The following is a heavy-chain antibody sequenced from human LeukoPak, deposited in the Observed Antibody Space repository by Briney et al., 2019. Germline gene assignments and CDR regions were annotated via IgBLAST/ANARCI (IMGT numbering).Heavy chain of an antibody. CDR1: GFTFSSYA. D-gene: IGHD3-10*01. CDR2: ISGSGGST. V-gene: IGHV3-23*01. CDR3: AKDGSRVDYYGSGSPGWYFDY. Sequence: PGGSLRLSCAASGFTFSSYAMSWVRQAPGKGLEWVSAISGSGGSTYYADSVKGRFTISRDNSKNTLYPQMNSLRAEDTAVYYCAKDGSRVDYYGSGSPGWYFDYWAREPWSPSPQ. J-gene: IGHJ4*02.